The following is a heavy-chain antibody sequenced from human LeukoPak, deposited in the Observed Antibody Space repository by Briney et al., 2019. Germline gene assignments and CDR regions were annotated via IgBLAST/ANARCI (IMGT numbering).Heavy chain of an antibody. CDR1: GGSISSSSYY. D-gene: IGHD3-16*01. V-gene: IGHV4-39*07. CDR3: ARGLFGALDY. Sequence: PSETLSLTCTVSGGSISSSSYYWGWIRQPPGKGLEWIGSIYYSGSTYYNPSLKSRVTISVDTSKNQFSLKLSSVTAADTAVYYCARGLFGALDYWGQGTLVTVSS. J-gene: IGHJ4*02. CDR2: IYYSGST.